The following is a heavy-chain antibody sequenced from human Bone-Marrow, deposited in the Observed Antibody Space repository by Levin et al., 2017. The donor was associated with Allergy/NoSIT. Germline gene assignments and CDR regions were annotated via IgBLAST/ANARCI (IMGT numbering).Heavy chain of an antibody. J-gene: IGHJ4*02. Sequence: GGSLRLSCAASGFTFSSHGMNWVRQAPGKGLEWVSYISTSSIYKYYADSVRGRFTISRDNAKNSLYLQMNSLRAEDTALYYCARASEGYNYLFDYWGQGIPVTVSS. D-gene: IGHD5-24*01. CDR2: ISTSSIYK. CDR1: GFTFSSHG. CDR3: ARASEGYNYLFDY. V-gene: IGHV3-21*01.